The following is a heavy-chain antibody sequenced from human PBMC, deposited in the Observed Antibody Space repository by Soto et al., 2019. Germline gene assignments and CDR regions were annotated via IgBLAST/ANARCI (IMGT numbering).Heavy chain of an antibody. CDR1: GFTFTRYS. V-gene: IGHV3-21*01. J-gene: IGHJ3*02. D-gene: IGHD1-26*01. CDR3: ARVGGGSYWDAFDI. Sequence: GGSLRLSCAASGFTFTRYSMNWVRQAPGKGLEWVSSISSTTNYIYYGDSMKGRFTISRDNAKNSLYLQMNSLRAEDTAVYYCARVGGGSYWDAFDIWGQGTMVTVSS. CDR2: ISSTTNYI.